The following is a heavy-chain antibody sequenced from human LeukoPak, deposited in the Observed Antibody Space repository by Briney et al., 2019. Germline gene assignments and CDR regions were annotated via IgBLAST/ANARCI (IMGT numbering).Heavy chain of an antibody. CDR3: ASYNSSYYWDDAFDI. D-gene: IGHD3-22*01. V-gene: IGHV4-61*02. J-gene: IGHJ3*02. CDR2: IYTSGST. Sequence: SETLSLTCTVSGGSISSGSYYWSWIRQPAGKGLEWIGRIYTSGSTKYNPSLKSRVTISVDTSKNQFSLKFSSVTAADTAVYYCASYNSSYYWDDAFDIWGQGTMVTVSS. CDR1: GGSISSGSYY.